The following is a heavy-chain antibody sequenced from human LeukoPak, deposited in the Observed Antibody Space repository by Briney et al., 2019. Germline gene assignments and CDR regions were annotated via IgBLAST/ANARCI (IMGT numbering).Heavy chain of an antibody. CDR1: GFTFSSYA. Sequence: GGSLRLSCAASGFTFSSYAMSWVRQAPGKGLEWVSAISGSGGSTYYADSGKGRFTISRDNSKNTLYLQMNSLRAEDTAVYYCAKGGASMILRFLEWLFDAFDIWGQGTMVTVSS. CDR2: ISGSGGST. V-gene: IGHV3-23*01. D-gene: IGHD3-3*01. CDR3: AKGGASMILRFLEWLFDAFDI. J-gene: IGHJ3*02.